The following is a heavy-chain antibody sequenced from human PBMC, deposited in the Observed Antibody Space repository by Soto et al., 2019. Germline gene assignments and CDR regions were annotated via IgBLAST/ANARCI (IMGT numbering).Heavy chain of an antibody. J-gene: IGHJ6*02. D-gene: IGHD5-12*01. Sequence: HPXGSLRLSCAASGFTFSSYDMHWVRQATGRGLEWVSAIGTAGDTYYPGSVKGRFTISRENAKNSLYLQMNSLRAGGTAVYYCARGGGARRYYYYYGMDVWGQGTTVTVSS. CDR2: IGTAGDT. CDR3: ARGGGARRYYYYYGMDV. CDR1: GFTFSSYD. V-gene: IGHV3-13*01.